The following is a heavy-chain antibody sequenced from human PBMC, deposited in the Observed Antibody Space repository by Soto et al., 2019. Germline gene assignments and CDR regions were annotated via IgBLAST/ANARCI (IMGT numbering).Heavy chain of an antibody. CDR1: GYTFTDYY. V-gene: IGHV1-2*02. D-gene: IGHD5-12*01. Sequence: QVQLVESGAEVKKPGASVKVSCKASGYTFTDYYIHWVRQAPGHGPEWLGWTNTNTGGTNYAQKFKGRVTVTRDTSTNTAYMDLYRLTSDVTAVYYCVRDRVPTAPEFDYWGQGTLITVSS. CDR2: TNTNTGGT. CDR3: VRDRVPTAPEFDY. J-gene: IGHJ4*02.